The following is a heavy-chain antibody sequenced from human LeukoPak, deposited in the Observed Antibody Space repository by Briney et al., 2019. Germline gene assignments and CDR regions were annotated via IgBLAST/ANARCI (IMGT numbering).Heavy chain of an antibody. J-gene: IGHJ3*02. CDR3: AKLGSSGHPGAFDI. CDR1: GFTFSSYS. Sequence: GGSLRLSCAASGFTFSSYSMNWVRQAPGKGLEWVSSISSSSSYIYYADSVKGRFTISRDNSKNTMYVQMNSLRADDTAVYYCAKLGSSGHPGAFDIWGQGTMVTVSS. CDR2: ISSSSSYI. V-gene: IGHV3-21*04. D-gene: IGHD3-22*01.